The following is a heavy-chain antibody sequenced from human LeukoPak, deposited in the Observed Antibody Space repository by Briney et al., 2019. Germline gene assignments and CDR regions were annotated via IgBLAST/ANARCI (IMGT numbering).Heavy chain of an antibody. J-gene: IGHJ3*02. CDR1: GYTFTSYG. Sequence: ASVKVSCKASGYTFTSYGISWVRQAPGQGLEWMGWISAYNGNTNYAQKLQSRVTMTTDTSPSTAYMELRSLRSDDTAVYYCATANVLRYFDWLADDAFDIWGQGTMVTVSS. CDR2: ISAYNGNT. CDR3: ATANVLRYFDWLADDAFDI. V-gene: IGHV1-18*01. D-gene: IGHD3-9*01.